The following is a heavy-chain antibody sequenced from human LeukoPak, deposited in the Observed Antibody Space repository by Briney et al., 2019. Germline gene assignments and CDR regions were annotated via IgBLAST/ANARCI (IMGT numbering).Heavy chain of an antibody. CDR2: ISGSGGST. Sequence: PGGSLRLSCAASGFTFSSYGMSWVRQAPGKGLEWVSAISGSGGSTYYADSVKGRFTISRDNSKNTLYLQMNSLRAEDTAVYYCAKDLWLSYIDYYDSSGYGYWGQGTLVTVSS. CDR3: AKDLWLSYIDYYDSSGYGY. CDR1: GFTFSSYG. J-gene: IGHJ4*02. D-gene: IGHD3-22*01. V-gene: IGHV3-23*01.